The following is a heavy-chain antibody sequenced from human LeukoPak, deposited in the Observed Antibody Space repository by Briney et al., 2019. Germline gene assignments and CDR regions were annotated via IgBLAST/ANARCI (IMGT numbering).Heavy chain of an antibody. CDR3: ARVRYYGSGRRDAFDI. Sequence: GSLRLSCAASGFTFSSYWMHWVRQAPGKGLVWVSRINSDGSSTSYADSVKGRFTISRDNAKNTLYLQMNSLRAEDTAVYYCARVRYYGSGRRDAFDIWGQGTMVTVSS. CDR1: GFTFSSYW. D-gene: IGHD3-10*01. V-gene: IGHV3-74*01. CDR2: INSDGSST. J-gene: IGHJ3*02.